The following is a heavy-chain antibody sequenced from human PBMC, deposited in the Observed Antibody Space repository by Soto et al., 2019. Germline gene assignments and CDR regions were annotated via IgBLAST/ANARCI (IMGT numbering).Heavy chain of an antibody. V-gene: IGHV3-21*06. CDR1: GITFTYYT. CDR3: AREGVHNYTEYYFDY. D-gene: IGHD3-10*01. CDR2: ISAVSDYI. Sequence: EVQLVESGGGLVNPGGSLRLSCAASGITFTYYTVHWVRRAPGKGLEWVSSISAVSDYIRYADSVKGRFTISRDNAKTSVYLQMKSLTAEDTAVYYCAREGVHNYTEYYFDYWGQGTLVTFSS. J-gene: IGHJ4*02.